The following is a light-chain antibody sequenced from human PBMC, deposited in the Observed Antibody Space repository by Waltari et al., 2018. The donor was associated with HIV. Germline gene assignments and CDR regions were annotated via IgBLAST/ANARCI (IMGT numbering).Light chain of an antibody. CDR2: QDS. Sequence: SYEPTQPPSVSVSPGKTASISCSGDKWGDKYACWYQQKQGQTPMLVIYQDSKRASGIPERFSGSNSGNTATLTISGTRAMDEADYYGQAWDSSTLVVFGGGTKLTVL. J-gene: IGLJ2*01. V-gene: IGLV3-1*01. CDR3: QAWDSSTLVV. CDR1: KWGDKY.